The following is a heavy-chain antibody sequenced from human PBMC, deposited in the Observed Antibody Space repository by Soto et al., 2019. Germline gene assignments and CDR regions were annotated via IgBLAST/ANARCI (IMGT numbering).Heavy chain of an antibody. CDR1: GGTFSSYA. D-gene: IGHD1-26*01. J-gene: IGHJ6*02. Sequence: SVKVSCKASGGTFSSYAISWVRQAPGQGLEWMGGIIPIFGTANYAQKFQGRVTITADESTSTAYMELSSLRSEDTAVYYCATPIVGATTGYYYGMDVWGQGTTVTVSS. V-gene: IGHV1-69*13. CDR2: IIPIFGTA. CDR3: ATPIVGATTGYYYGMDV.